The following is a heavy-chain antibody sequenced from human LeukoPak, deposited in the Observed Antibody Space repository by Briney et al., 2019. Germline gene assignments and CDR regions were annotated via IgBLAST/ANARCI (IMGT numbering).Heavy chain of an antibody. V-gene: IGHV3-23*01. CDR3: ARAKPKNMVRGLIMRRESRYYFDY. CDR2: IIGGAGGT. D-gene: IGHD3-10*01. J-gene: IGHJ4*02. CDR1: GFSFSSHG. Sequence: GGTLRLSCAASGFSFSSHGMSWVRQAPGKGLEWVSGIIGGAGGTYYADSVKGRFTISRDNAKNTLYLQMNSLRAEDTAVYYCARAKPKNMVRGLIMRRESRYYFDYWGQGTLVTVSS.